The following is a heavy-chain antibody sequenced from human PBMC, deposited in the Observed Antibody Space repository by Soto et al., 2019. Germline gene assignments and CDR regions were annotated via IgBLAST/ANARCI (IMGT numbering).Heavy chain of an antibody. D-gene: IGHD3-10*02. J-gene: IGHJ4*02. CDR1: GFTFSRYS. Sequence: EVQLVESGGGLVKPGGSLRLSCAASGFTFSRYSMNWVRQAPGKGLEWVSSISSGSSYIYYADSVKGRFTISRDNAENSLYLQMNSLRAEDTAVYYCARVGLFGELRYYLDYWGQGTLVTVSS. CDR2: ISSGSSYI. CDR3: ARVGLFGELRYYLDY. V-gene: IGHV3-21*01.